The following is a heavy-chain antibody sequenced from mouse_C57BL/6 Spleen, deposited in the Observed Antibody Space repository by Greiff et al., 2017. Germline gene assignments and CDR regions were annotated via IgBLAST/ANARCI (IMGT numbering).Heavy chain of an antibody. J-gene: IGHJ2*01. V-gene: IGHV5-4*01. Sequence: EVQLVESGGGLVKPGGSLKLSCAASGFTFSSYAMSWVRQTPEKRLEWVATISDGGSYTYYPDNVKGRFTISRDNAKNNLYLQMSHLKSEDTAMYYCARAVIYYGNFDYWGQGTTLTVSS. D-gene: IGHD2-1*01. CDR2: ISDGGSYT. CDR3: ARAVIYYGNFDY. CDR1: GFTFSSYA.